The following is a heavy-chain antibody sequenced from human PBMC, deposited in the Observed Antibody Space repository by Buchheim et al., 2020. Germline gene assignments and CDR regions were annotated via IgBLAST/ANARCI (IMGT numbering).Heavy chain of an antibody. D-gene: IGHD1-26*01. V-gene: IGHV1-46*01. CDR3: ARVDGQGGSYFLASFDY. J-gene: IGHJ4*02. CDR1: GYTFTSYY. CDR2: INPSGGSR. Sequence: QVQLVQSGAEVKKPGASVKVSCKASGYTFTSYYMHWVRQAPGQGLEWMGIINPSGGSRSYAQKFQGRVTMTRDTSTSTVYMELSSLRSEDTAVYYCARVDGQGGSYFLASFDYWGQGTL.